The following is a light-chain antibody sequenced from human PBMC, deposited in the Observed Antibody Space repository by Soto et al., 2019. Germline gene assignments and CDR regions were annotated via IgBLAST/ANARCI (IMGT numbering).Light chain of an antibody. Sequence: EIVLTQSPGTLSLSPGERATLSCRASQSVNIRYLAWYQQKPGQAPRLLIYGAFNRATGIPDRFSGSGSGTDFTLTISRLEPEDFAVYFCQQYGSSPETFGQGTKV. CDR3: QQYGSSPET. V-gene: IGKV3-20*01. CDR2: GAF. J-gene: IGKJ1*01. CDR1: QSVNIRY.